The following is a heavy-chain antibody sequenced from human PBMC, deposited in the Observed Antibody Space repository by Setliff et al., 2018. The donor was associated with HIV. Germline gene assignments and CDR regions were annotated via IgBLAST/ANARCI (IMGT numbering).Heavy chain of an antibody. J-gene: IGHJ2*01. D-gene: IGHD3-22*01. CDR3: ARSDHSSGYSGWFFDL. CDR2: INPNTGGT. Sequence: GASVKVSCKSSGYTFTGHYIHWVRQAPGQGLEWMGWINPNTGGTNSAQKFQGRVTMTRDTSISTAYMVLSRLRSDDTAVYYCARSDHSSGYSGWFFDLWGRGTLVTVSS. CDR1: GYTFTGHY. V-gene: IGHV1-2*02.